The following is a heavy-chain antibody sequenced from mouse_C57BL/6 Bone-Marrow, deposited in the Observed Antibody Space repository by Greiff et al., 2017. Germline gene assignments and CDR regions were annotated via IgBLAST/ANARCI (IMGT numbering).Heavy chain of an antibody. J-gene: IGHJ4*01. CDR1: GYTFTSYW. D-gene: IGHD2-1*01. CDR3: ARRGNYFYAMDY. CDR2: IDPSVSYT. V-gene: IGHV1-69*01. Sequence: VKLLQPGAELVMPGASVKLSCKASGYTFTSYWMHWVKQRPGQGLAWIGAIDPSVSYTNYNQKFKGKSTLTVDKSSSTAYMQLSSLTSAYSAVYYCARRGNYFYAMDYCGQGTSVTFAS.